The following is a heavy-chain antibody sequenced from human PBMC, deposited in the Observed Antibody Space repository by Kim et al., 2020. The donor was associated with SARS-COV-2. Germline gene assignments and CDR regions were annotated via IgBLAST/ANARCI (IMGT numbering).Heavy chain of an antibody. J-gene: IGHJ4*02. D-gene: IGHD2-15*01. CDR3: AKRAATGVGPYYFDA. CDR1: GFTFSNYA. V-gene: IGHV3-23*01. CDR2: IGGGYDA. Sequence: GGSLRLSCAVSGFTFSNYAMSWVRQAPGKGLEWVAGIGGGYDAYYADSVRGRFTIARNHFDNKSYLQMNSLRADDAAVYHCAKRAATGVGPYYFDAWGQGTRVTVSS.